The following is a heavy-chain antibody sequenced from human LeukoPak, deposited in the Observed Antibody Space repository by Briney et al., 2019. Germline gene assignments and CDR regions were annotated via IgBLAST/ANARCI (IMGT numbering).Heavy chain of an antibody. CDR1: GFTFSSYA. J-gene: IGHJ6*02. V-gene: IGHV3-23*01. Sequence: GGSLRLSCAASGFTFSSYATSWVRQAPGKGLEWVSAISGSGGSTYYADSVKGRFTISRDNSKNTLYLQMNSLRAEDTAVYYCAKSSKYYGSGSYYRTLYYYYYGMDVWGQGTTVTVSS. CDR2: ISGSGGST. D-gene: IGHD3-10*01. CDR3: AKSSKYYGSGSYYRTLYYYYYGMDV.